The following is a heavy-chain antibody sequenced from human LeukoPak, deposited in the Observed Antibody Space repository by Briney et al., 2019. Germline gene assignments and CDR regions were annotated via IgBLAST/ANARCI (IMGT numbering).Heavy chain of an antibody. CDR2: ISSNGGST. CDR1: GFTFSSYA. D-gene: IGHD2-2*01. J-gene: IGHJ4*02. CDR3: ARGRVVPAAPTFDY. V-gene: IGHV3-64*01. Sequence: PGGSLRLSCAASGFTFSSYAMHWVRQAPGKGLEYVPAISSNGGSTYYANSVKGRFTISRDNSKNTLYLQMGSLRAEDMAVYYCARGRVVPAAPTFDYWGQGTLVTVSS.